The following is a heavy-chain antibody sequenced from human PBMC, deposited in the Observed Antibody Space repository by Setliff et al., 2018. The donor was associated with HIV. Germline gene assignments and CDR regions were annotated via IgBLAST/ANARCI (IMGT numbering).Heavy chain of an antibody. Sequence: ETLSLTCAVYGGSFSGYYWSWIRQPPGKGLEWIGEINHSGSTNYNPSYKSRVTVSLDTSKIQFSLELNSVTAADTGVYYCAAFDSGRDVWGQGTLVTVSS. D-gene: IGHD6-19*01. CDR2: INHSGST. J-gene: IGHJ4*02. CDR1: GGSFSGYY. V-gene: IGHV4-34*01. CDR3: AAFDSGRDV.